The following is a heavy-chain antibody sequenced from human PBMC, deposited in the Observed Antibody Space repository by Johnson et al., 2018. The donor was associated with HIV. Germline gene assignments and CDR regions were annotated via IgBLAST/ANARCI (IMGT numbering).Heavy chain of an antibody. CDR3: AREEGDALDI. CDR2: IKSHGTST. V-gene: IGHV3-74*01. CDR1: GFTVSSNY. Sequence: VQLVESGGGLVKPGGSLRLSCAASGFTVSSNYMSWVRQAPWKGLEWVSRIKSHGTSTIYADSVKGRFTISRDNAKKTLYLQMNSLRAEDTAVYYCAREEGDALDIWGQGTMVTVSS. J-gene: IGHJ3*02.